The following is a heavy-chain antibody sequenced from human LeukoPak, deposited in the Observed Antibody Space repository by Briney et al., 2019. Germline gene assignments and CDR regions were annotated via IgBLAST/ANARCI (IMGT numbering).Heavy chain of an antibody. D-gene: IGHD5-24*01. V-gene: IGHV4-59*01. J-gene: IGHJ4*02. CDR1: GGSISGYY. CDR2: ICYTGTT. Sequence: SETLSLTCIVSGGSISGYYWSWIRQAPGKGLEYIGHICYTGTTNYNPSLKSRITISVDTSKNQFSLKLSSVTAADTAVYYCARGGPRRDCYNLDYWCQGTLVTVSS. CDR3: ARGGPRRDCYNLDY.